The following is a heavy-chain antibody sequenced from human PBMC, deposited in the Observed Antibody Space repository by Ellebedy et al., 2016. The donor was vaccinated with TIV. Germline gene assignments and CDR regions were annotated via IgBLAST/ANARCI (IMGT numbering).Heavy chain of an antibody. V-gene: IGHV3-23*01. CDR3: ARGRSGTYIHHAFDS. J-gene: IGHJ4*02. CDR2: FGVSGDSA. D-gene: IGHD1-14*01. Sequence: PGGSLRLSCAASGFTFSGYAMRWVLQAPGMGLEWVTGFGVSGDSAYYPDSVKGRFTIYRDKSMNILFLQMDSLGAEDTAMYYCARGRSGTYIHHAFDSWGQGSLATVSS. CDR1: GFTFSGYA.